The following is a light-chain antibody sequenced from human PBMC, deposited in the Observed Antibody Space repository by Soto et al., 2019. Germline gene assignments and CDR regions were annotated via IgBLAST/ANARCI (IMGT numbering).Light chain of an antibody. Sequence: QYVLTQPASVSGSPGQSITISCTGTSSDVGRYNYVSWYQQHPSKAPKLMIFDVTNRPSGISNRFSGSKSGNTASLTISGLQAEDEADYYCTSYTSSSTSYVFGTGTKVTVL. CDR2: DVT. V-gene: IGLV2-14*03. J-gene: IGLJ1*01. CDR3: TSYTSSSTSYV. CDR1: SSDVGRYNY.